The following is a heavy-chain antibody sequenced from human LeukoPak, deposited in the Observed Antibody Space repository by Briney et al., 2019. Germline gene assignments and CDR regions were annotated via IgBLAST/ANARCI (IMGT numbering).Heavy chain of an antibody. V-gene: IGHV4-30-4*01. CDR3: ARAGSSGYYLLIDAFDI. D-gene: IGHD3-22*01. CDR1: GGSISSGDYY. J-gene: IGHJ3*02. Sequence: SETLSLTCTVSGGSISSGDYYWSWIRQPPGKGLEWIGYIYYSGSTYYDPSLKSRVTISVDTSKNQFSLKLSSVTAADTAVYYCARAGSSGYYLLIDAFDIWGQGTMVTVSS. CDR2: IYYSGST.